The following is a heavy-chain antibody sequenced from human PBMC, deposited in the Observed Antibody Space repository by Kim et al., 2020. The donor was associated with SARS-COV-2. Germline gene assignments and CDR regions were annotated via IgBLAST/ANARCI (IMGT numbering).Heavy chain of an antibody. CDR2: INHSGST. V-gene: IGHV4-34*01. J-gene: IGHJ6*02. Sequence: SETLSLTCAVYGGSFSGYYWSWIRQPPGKGLEWIGEINHSGSTNYNPSLKSRVTISVDTSKNQFSLKLSSVTAADTAVYYCARGRVGDSSSWYAHYYYYGMDVWGQGTTVTVSS. D-gene: IGHD6-13*01. CDR3: ARGRVGDSSSWYAHYYYYGMDV. CDR1: GGSFSGYY.